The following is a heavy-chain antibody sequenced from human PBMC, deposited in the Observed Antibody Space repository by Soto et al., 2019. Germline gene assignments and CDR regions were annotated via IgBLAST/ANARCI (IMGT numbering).Heavy chain of an antibody. D-gene: IGHD2-15*01. CDR3: ARMVVVAATSDYYYYYGMDV. CDR1: GYTFTSYG. Sequence: ASVKVSCKASGYTFTSYGISWVRQAPGQGLEWMGWISAYNGNTNYAQKLQGRVTMTTDTSTSTAYMELRSLRSDDTAVYYCARMVVVAATSDYYYYYGMDVWGQGTTVTVSS. J-gene: IGHJ6*02. V-gene: IGHV1-18*01. CDR2: ISAYNGNT.